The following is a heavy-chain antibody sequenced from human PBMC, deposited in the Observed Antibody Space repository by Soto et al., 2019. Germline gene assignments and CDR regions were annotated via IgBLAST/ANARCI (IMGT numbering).Heavy chain of an antibody. V-gene: IGHV1-2*02. J-gene: IGHJ1*01. CDR3: ARGIRAPYLYFQH. D-gene: IGHD3-3*01. CDR1: GYTFTGYY. CDR2: INPNSGGT. Sequence: ASVKVSCKASGYTFTGYYMNWVRQAPGQGLEWMGWINPNSGGTNYAQKFQGRVTMTRDTYISTAYMELSRLRSDDTAVYYCARGIRAPYLYFQHWCQGTLVTVSS.